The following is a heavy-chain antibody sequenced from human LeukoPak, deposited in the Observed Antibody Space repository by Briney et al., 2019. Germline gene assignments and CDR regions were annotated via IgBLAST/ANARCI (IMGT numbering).Heavy chain of an antibody. CDR1: GGSFGGYY. CDR2: INHSGST. Sequence: SETLSLTCAVYGGSFGGYYWSWIRQPPGKGLEGIGEINHSGSTNYNPSLKSRVTISVDTSKNQFSLKLSSVTAADTAVYYCARVGYSSGPRGIDYWGQGTLVTVSS. CDR3: ARVGYSSGPRGIDY. J-gene: IGHJ4*02. D-gene: IGHD6-19*01. V-gene: IGHV4-34*01.